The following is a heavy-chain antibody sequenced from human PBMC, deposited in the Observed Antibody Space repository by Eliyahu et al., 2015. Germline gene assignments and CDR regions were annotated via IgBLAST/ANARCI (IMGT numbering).Heavy chain of an antibody. CDR1: GYSIRSGYY. CDR3: ARRGRISSSWGYFDY. Sequence: QVQLQESGPGLVKPSETLSLTCAVSGYSIRSGYYWGWIRQPPGKGLEWIGSIYHSGSTYYNPSLKSRVTISVDTSKNQFSLKLSSVTAADTAVYYCARRGRISSSWGYFDYWGQGTLVTVSS. D-gene: IGHD6-6*01. V-gene: IGHV4-38-2*01. J-gene: IGHJ4*02. CDR2: IYHSGST.